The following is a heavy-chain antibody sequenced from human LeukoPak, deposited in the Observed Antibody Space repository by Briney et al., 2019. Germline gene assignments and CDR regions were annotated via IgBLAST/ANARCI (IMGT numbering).Heavy chain of an antibody. D-gene: IGHD4-17*01. CDR2: INPNSGGT. V-gene: IGHV1-2*02. Sequence: GASVKVSCKASGYTFTGYYMHWVRQAPGQGLEWMGWINPNSGGTNYAQKFQGRVTMTRDTSISTAYMELSRLRSDDTAVYYCARARSTVTTARIYAFDIWGQGTMVTVSS. CDR1: GYTFTGYY. CDR3: ARARSTVTTARIYAFDI. J-gene: IGHJ3*02.